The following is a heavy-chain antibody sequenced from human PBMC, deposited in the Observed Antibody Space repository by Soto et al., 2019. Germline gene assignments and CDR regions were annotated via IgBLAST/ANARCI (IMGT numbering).Heavy chain of an antibody. CDR2: ISAYNGNT. Sequence: AASVKVSCKASGYTFPSYGISWVRQAPGQGLEWMGWISAYNGNTNYAQKLQGRVTMTTDTSTSTAYMELRSLRSDDTAVYYCARTAAGMIRFDYWGQGTLVTVSS. CDR1: GYTFPSYG. CDR3: ARTAAGMIRFDY. D-gene: IGHD6-13*01. J-gene: IGHJ4*02. V-gene: IGHV1-18*01.